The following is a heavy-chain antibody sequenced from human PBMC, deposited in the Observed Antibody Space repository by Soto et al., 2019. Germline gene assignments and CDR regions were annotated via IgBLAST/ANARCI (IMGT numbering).Heavy chain of an antibody. D-gene: IGHD6-13*01. V-gene: IGHV4-59*11. J-gene: IGHJ4*02. Sequence: SETLSLTCTVSGDSISSHYWSWIRQPPGKGLEWIGYIYSSGSTNYNPSLKSRVTISVDTSKNQFSLKVSSVTAADTAVYYCARAGFGYSSSWYYFDYWGQGTLVTVSS. CDR1: GDSISSHY. CDR2: IYSSGST. CDR3: ARAGFGYSSSWYYFDY.